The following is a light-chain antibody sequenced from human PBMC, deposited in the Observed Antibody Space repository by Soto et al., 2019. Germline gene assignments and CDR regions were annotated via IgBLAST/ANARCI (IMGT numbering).Light chain of an antibody. CDR2: LGS. CDR3: MQALQTPIT. V-gene: IGKV2-28*01. CDR1: QSLLQSNGYKY. Sequence: QSPLSLSVTPGESASISCRASQSLLQSNGYKYLDWYLQRPGQSPQLLIYLGSNRAHGVPDRFSGSGTGTDLTLKISSVEADDVGVYYCMQALQTPITFGQGTRLEIK. J-gene: IGKJ5*01.